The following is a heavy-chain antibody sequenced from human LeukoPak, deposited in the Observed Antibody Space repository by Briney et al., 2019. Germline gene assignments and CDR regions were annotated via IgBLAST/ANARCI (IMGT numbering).Heavy chain of an antibody. CDR2: ISYDGSNK. Sequence: SCAASGFTFSSYAMHWVRQAPGKGLEWVAVISYDGSNKYYADSVKGRFTISRDNSKNTLYLQMNSLRAEDTAVYYCARIYSNYEGFIGYFDYWGQGTLVTVSS. J-gene: IGHJ4*02. D-gene: IGHD4-11*01. CDR1: GFTFSSYA. CDR3: ARIYSNYEGFIGYFDY. V-gene: IGHV3-30-3*01.